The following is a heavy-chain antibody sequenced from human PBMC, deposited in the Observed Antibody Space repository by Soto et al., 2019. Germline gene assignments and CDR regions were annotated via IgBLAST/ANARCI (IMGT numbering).Heavy chain of an antibody. CDR2: IYSSGNT. Sequence: SWTPFPPCCGSGGPIRGYYWAWIRQPAGKGLEWIGRIYSSGNTKYNPSLQSRVTISLDTSNNQFSLRLTSVTAADTAVYYCARGQRFSDWFDPWGQGTLVTVSS. CDR3: ARGQRFSDWFDP. CDR1: GGPIRGYY. J-gene: IGHJ5*02. D-gene: IGHD3-3*01. V-gene: IGHV4-4*07.